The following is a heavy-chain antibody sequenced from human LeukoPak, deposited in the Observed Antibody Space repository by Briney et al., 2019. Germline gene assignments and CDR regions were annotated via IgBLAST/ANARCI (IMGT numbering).Heavy chain of an antibody. J-gene: IGHJ4*02. CDR2: IYTSGST. CDR3: ARDELGPNYYDGSGSGDYFDY. Sequence: SETLSLTCTVSGGSISSYYWSWIRQPAGKGLEWIGRIYTSGSTNYNPSLKRRVTISVDKSKKKFSLKLSSVTAADTAVYYCARDELGPNYYDGSGSGDYFDYWGQGTLVTVSS. V-gene: IGHV4-4*07. CDR1: GGSISSYY. D-gene: IGHD3-22*01.